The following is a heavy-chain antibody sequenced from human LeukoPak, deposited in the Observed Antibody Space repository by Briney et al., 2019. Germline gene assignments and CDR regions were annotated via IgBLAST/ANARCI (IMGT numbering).Heavy chain of an antibody. J-gene: IGHJ4*02. CDR1: GYTFTSYD. V-gene: IGHV1-8*01. CDR3: ARVVKYSSGPLTDLLPYYFDS. D-gene: IGHD6-19*01. CDR2: MNPNRGNT. Sequence: ASVKVSCKASGYTFTSYDINWVRQATGQGLEWMGWMNPNRGNTGYAQEFQGRVTISRDTSASTAYMELSSLRSEDMAVYYCARVVKYSSGPLTDLLPYYFDSWGQGTLVTVSS.